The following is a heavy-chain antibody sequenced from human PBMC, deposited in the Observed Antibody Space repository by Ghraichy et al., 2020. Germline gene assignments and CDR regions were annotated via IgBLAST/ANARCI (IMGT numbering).Heavy chain of an antibody. CDR1: GFTFSSYG. V-gene: IGHV3-30*18. J-gene: IGHJ4*02. D-gene: IGHD2-21*02. Sequence: GGSLRLSCAASGFTFSSYGMHWVRQAPGKGLEWVAVISYDGSNKYYADSVKGRFTISRDNSKNTLYLQMNSLRAEDTAVYYCAKLAYCGGDCYSPFDYWGQGTLVTVSS. CDR3: AKLAYCGGDCYSPFDY. CDR2: ISYDGSNK.